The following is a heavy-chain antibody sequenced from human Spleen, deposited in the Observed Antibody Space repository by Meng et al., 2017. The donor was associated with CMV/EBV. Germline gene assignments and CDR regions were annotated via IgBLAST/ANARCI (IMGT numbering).Heavy chain of an antibody. V-gene: IGHV4-59*01. D-gene: IGHD1-26*01. Sequence: SETLSLTCTVSGGSISSYYWSWIRQPPGKGLEWIGYIYYSGSTNYNPSLKSRVTISVDTSKNQFSLKLSSVTAADTAVYYCARGIVGATHRGEINFDYWGQGTLVTVSS. J-gene: IGHJ4*02. CDR3: ARGIVGATHRGEINFDY. CDR2: IYYSGST. CDR1: GGSISSYY.